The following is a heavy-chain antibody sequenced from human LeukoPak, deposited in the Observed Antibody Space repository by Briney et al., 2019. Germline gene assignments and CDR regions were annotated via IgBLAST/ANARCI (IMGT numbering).Heavy chain of an antibody. V-gene: IGHV1-18*01. CDR1: GYTFTSYG. D-gene: IGHD3-9*01. J-gene: IGHJ6*03. CDR2: ISAYNGNT. CDR3: ARAVLTDYYYYYMDV. Sequence: ASVKVPCKASGYTFTSYGISWVRQAPGQGLEWMGWISAYNGNTNYAQRLQGRVTMTTDTSTSTAYMELRSLRSDDTAVYYCARAVLTDYYYYYMDVWGKGTTVTISS.